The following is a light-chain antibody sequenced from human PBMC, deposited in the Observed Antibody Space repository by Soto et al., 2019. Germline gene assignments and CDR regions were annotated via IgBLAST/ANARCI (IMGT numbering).Light chain of an antibody. J-gene: IGKJ2*01. CDR1: QSISTS. CDR2: AAS. V-gene: IGKV1-39*01. CDR3: QQSYSIPFT. Sequence: DIQMTQSPSSLSASVGDRVTITCRASQSISTSLNWYEKKPGKVPNLLIYAASSLQSGVPSRFSGSGYGPEFTLTISSLQPEDSATYYCQQSYSIPFTFGQGTKVDIK.